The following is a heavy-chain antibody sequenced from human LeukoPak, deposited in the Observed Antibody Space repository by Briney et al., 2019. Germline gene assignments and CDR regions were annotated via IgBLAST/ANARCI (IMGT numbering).Heavy chain of an antibody. V-gene: IGHV4-59*01. J-gene: IGHJ4*02. CDR3: ARGGRALYFDY. CDR2: IYYSGST. CDR1: GGSISSYY. D-gene: IGHD1-26*01. Sequence: SETLSLICTVSGGSISSYYWSWIRQPPGKGLEWIGYIYYSGSTNYNPSLKSRVTISVDTSKNQFSLKLSSVTAADTAVYYCARGGRALYFDYWGQGTLVTVSS.